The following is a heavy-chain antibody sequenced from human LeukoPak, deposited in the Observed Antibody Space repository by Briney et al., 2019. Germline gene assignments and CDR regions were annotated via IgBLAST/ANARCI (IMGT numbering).Heavy chain of an antibody. CDR3: ARTAYGDYVKFDY. V-gene: IGHV1-69*02. D-gene: IGHD4-17*01. CDR1: GYTFTSYY. CDR2: IIPILGIA. Sequence: SVKVSCKASGYTFTSYYMHWVRQAPGQGLEWMGRIIPILGIANYAQKFQGRVTITADKSTSTAYMELSSLRSEDTAVYYCARTAYGDYVKFDYWGQGTLDTVSS. J-gene: IGHJ4*02.